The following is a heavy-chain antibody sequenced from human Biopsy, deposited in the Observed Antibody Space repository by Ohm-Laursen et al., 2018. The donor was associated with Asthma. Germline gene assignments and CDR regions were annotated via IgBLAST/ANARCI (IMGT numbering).Heavy chain of an antibody. CDR1: GGTFNTYV. Sequence: PVKVSCKSLGGTFNTYVIGWVRQAPGQGLEWMGGINSVFGTTTYPQKFQDRVTITADGSTSTVYMELSSLRSEDTAVYYCARKAGSCISRTCYSLDFWGQGTLVTVSS. D-gene: IGHD2-2*01. CDR2: INSVFGTT. J-gene: IGHJ4*02. CDR3: ARKAGSCISRTCYSLDF. V-gene: IGHV1-69*13.